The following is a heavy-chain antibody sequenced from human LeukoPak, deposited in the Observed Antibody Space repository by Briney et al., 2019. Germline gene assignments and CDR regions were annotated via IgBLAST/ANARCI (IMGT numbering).Heavy chain of an antibody. CDR2: IYSNGVT. D-gene: IGHD1-14*01. CDR1: GFTFSSYG. Sequence: GRSLRLSCAASGFTFSSYGMHWVRQAPGKGLEWVSLIYSNGVTHYADSVRGRFTISRDISKTTVYLEMNSLRADDTAVYYCARDIPDNSFEYWGQGTLVTVSS. V-gene: IGHV3-53*01. CDR3: ARDIPDNSFEY. J-gene: IGHJ4*02.